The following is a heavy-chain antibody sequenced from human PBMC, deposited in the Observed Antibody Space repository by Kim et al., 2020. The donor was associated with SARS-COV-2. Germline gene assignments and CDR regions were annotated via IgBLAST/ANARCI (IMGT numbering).Heavy chain of an antibody. J-gene: IGHJ6*02. Sequence: YTADPGKGRFTIPRENSKNTLYPQMNSLRAEDTAVYYCARDTRDYYGMDVWGQGTTVTVSS. CDR3: ARDTRDYYGMDV. V-gene: IGHV3-33*01.